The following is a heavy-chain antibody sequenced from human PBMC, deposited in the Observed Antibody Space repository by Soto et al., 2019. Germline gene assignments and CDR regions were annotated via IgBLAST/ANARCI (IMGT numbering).Heavy chain of an antibody. V-gene: IGHV3-7*01. CDR2: IKPDGSES. CDR1: GFTFSRHY. Sequence: EVQLAESGGGLVQPGGSLRLSCVASGFTFSRHYITWVRQAPGKGLESVAKIKPDGSESYYVDSVRGRFTFSRDNAKNSLSLQMNSLRDEDTAVNYCAIEEWWRVEFWGQGTLVTVSS. CDR3: AIEEWWRVEF. J-gene: IGHJ4*02. D-gene: IGHD2-15*01.